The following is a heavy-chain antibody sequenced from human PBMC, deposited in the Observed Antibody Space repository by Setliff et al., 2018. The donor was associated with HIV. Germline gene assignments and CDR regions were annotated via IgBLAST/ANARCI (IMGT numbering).Heavy chain of an antibody. CDR1: GGSVNSATYC. V-gene: IGHV4-31*03. D-gene: IGHD5-18*01. CDR2: IDYSGSA. J-gene: IGHJ4*02. CDR3: AREGKTAMVTKYFDY. Sequence: SETLSLTCTVSGGSVNSATYCWSWIRQHPGKGLEWIGYIDYSGSAFYNPSLKSRITISVDTSKNQFSLRMKSVTAADTAMYYCAREGKTAMVTKYFDYWGQGTMVTRLL.